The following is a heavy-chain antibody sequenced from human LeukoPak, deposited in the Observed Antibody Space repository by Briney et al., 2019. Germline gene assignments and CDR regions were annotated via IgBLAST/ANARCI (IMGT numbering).Heavy chain of an antibody. CDR1: GFTFSSYS. Sequence: PGGSLRLSCAASGFTFSSYSMDRVRQAPGKGLEWVSSISSSSSYIYSADSVKGRITISRDNAKNSLYLQMNSLRVEDTAVYYCARDGGIIRFGGQDVWGQGTTVTVS. CDR2: ISSSSSYI. D-gene: IGHD3-16*01. V-gene: IGHV3-21*01. J-gene: IGHJ6*02. CDR3: ARDGGIIRFGGQDV.